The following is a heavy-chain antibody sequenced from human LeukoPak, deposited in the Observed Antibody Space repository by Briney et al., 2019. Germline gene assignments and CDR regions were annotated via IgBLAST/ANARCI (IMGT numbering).Heavy chain of an antibody. J-gene: IGHJ4*02. CDR3: ARSRYYDSSGYYVDY. Sequence: PSETLSLTCTVSGGSISSGGYYWSWIRQPPGKGLEWIGYIYHSGSTYYNPSLKSRVTISVDRSKNQFSLKLSSVTAADTAVYYCARSRYYDSSGYYVDYWGQGTLVTVSS. CDR1: GGSISSGGYY. CDR2: IYHSGST. V-gene: IGHV4-30-2*01. D-gene: IGHD3-22*01.